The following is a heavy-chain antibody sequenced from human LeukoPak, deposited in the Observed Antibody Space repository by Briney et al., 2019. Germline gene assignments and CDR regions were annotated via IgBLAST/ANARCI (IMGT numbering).Heavy chain of an antibody. J-gene: IGHJ4*02. CDR1: GYSFTSYW. CDR3: ARPGGSTSQVYYFDY. Sequence: GKSLQISCKGSGYSFTSYWIAWVRQMPGKGLEWMGIIYPGDSDTRYSLSFQGQVTISADKSISTAYLQWSSLKASDTAMYYCARPGGSTSQVYYFDYWGQGTLVTVSS. D-gene: IGHD2-2*01. CDR2: IYPGDSDT. V-gene: IGHV5-51*01.